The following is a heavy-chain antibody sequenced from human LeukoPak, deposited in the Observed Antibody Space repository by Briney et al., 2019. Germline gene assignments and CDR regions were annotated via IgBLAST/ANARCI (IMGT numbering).Heavy chain of an antibody. CDR1: GFTFSSYA. Sequence: GGSLRLSCAASGFTFSSYAMHWVRQAPGKGLEWVAVISYDGSNKYYADSVKGRFTISRDNSKNTLYLQMNSLRAEDTAVYYCARDLSSGYYSYWGQGTLVTVSS. CDR3: ARDLSSGYYSY. CDR2: ISYDGSNK. J-gene: IGHJ4*02. V-gene: IGHV3-30*04. D-gene: IGHD3-22*01.